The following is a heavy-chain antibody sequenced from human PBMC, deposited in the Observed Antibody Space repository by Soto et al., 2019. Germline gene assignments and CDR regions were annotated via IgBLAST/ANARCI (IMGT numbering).Heavy chain of an antibody. J-gene: IGHJ5*02. D-gene: IGHD1-1*01. CDR3: VRDGTKTLRDWFDP. CDR1: GASISGFY. Sequence: SETLSLTCTVSGASISGFYWSWIRKSAGKGLEWIGRIYATGTTDYNPSLKNRVMMSVDTSKKQFSLTLRSVTAADTAVYYCVRDGTKTLRDWFDPWGQGISVTVSS. CDR2: IYATGTT. V-gene: IGHV4-4*07.